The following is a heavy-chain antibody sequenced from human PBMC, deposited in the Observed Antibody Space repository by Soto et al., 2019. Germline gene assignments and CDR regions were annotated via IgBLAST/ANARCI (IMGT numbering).Heavy chain of an antibody. CDR3: ARRGHSTSWYWFDP. Sequence: QLQLQESGPGLLRPSETLSLTCTVSGGSISTGSYTGGWIRQPPGKGLEWIGTISYSGGTYFNPSLKSRVTISLDTSKNQFSLKLTSVTAADTAVYYCARRGHSTSWYWFDPWGQGTLVTVSS. J-gene: IGHJ5*02. V-gene: IGHV4-39*01. CDR2: ISYSGGT. D-gene: IGHD6-13*01. CDR1: GGSISTGSYT.